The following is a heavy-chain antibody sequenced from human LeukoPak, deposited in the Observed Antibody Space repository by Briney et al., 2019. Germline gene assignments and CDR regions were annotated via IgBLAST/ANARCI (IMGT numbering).Heavy chain of an antibody. CDR3: AKVFRGRDSSSSAGFVWYFDY. D-gene: IGHD6-6*01. V-gene: IGHV3-23*01. CDR2: ISGSGGST. J-gene: IGHJ4*02. Sequence: PGGSLRLSCAASGFTFSSYAMSWVRQAPGKGLEWVSAISGSGGSTYYADSVKGRFTISRDNSKNTLYLQMNSLRAEDTAVYYCAKVFRGRDSSSSAGFVWYFDYWGQGTLVTVSS. CDR1: GFTFSSYA.